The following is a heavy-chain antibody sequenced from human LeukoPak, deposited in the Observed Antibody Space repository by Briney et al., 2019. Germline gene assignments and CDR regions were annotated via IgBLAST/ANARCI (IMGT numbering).Heavy chain of an antibody. CDR3: ARGLDV. J-gene: IGHJ6*04. V-gene: IGHV3-7*01. Sequence: PGGSLRLSCAASGFTFSSYAMSWVRQAPGKGLEWVANIKQDGSEKYYVDSVKGRFTISRDNAKNSLYLQMNSLRAEDTAVYYCARGLDVWGKGTTVTVSS. CDR1: GFTFSSYA. CDR2: IKQDGSEK.